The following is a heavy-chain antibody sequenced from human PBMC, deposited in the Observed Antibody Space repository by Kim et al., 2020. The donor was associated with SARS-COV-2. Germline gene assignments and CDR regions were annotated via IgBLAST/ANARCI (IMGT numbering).Heavy chain of an antibody. CDR3: ATLQLAHAIDFDY. J-gene: IGHJ4*02. CDR1: GFTFSSYG. V-gene: IGHV3-30*03. Sequence: GGSLRLSCAASGFTFSSYGMHWVRQAPGKGLEWVAVISYDGSNKYYADSVKGRFTISRDNSKNTLYLQMNSLRAEDTAVYYCATLQLAHAIDFDYWGQGTLVTVSS. CDR2: ISYDGSNK. D-gene: IGHD6-13*01.